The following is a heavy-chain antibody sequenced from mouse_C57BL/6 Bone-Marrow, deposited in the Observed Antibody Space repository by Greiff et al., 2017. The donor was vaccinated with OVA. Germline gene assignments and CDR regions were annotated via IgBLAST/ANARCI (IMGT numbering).Heavy chain of an antibody. D-gene: IGHD2-5*01. Sequence: QVQLQQSGPGLVQPSQSLSITCTVSGFSLTSYGVHWVRQSPGKGLEWLGVIWSGGSTDYNAAFISRLSISKDNSKSQVFFKMNSLQADDTAIYYCATSYYSKDYAMDYWGQGTSVTVSS. CDR1: GFSLTSYG. CDR2: IWSGGST. CDR3: ATSYYSKDYAMDY. V-gene: IGHV2-2*01. J-gene: IGHJ4*01.